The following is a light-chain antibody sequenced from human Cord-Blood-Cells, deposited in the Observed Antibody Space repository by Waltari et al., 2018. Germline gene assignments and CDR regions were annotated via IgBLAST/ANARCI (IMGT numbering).Light chain of an antibody. CDR3: QQYNNWPFT. CDR1: QSVSSN. Sequence: EIVMTQSPATLSVSPGERATLSCRASQSVSSNLAWYQQKPGQAPRLLIYGASTRATGIPARFRGSGSGTEFTLTISSLQSEDFAVYYCQQYNNWPFTFGGGTKVAIK. V-gene: IGKV3-15*01. CDR2: GAS. J-gene: IGKJ4*01.